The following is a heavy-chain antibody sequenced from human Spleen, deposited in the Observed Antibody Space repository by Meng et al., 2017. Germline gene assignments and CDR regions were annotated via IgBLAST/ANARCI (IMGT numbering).Heavy chain of an antibody. CDR2: IKSKTDGETP. D-gene: IGHD1-1*01. J-gene: IGHJ4*02. V-gene: IGHV3-15*01. CDR1: GFTFSNAW. Sequence: GGSLRLSCAASGFTFSNAWMSWVRQAPGRGLEWVARIKSKTDGETPDYAAPVKGRFTILRDDSKNTLYLQMHSLKTEDTAVYYCNWNDFGDYWGQGALVTVSS. CDR3: NWNDFGDY.